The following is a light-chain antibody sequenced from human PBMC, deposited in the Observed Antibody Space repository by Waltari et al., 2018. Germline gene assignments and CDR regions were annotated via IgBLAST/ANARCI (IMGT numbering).Light chain of an antibody. Sequence: ETVLTPSPGTLSFSPGESSNLSCRASQSVSSSYLAWYQQKPGQAPRLLISGASSRATGIPDRFSGSGSGTDFTLTISRLEPEDFVVYYCQQYVSSPRTFGQGTKVEIK. CDR3: QQYVSSPRT. V-gene: IGKV3-20*01. CDR1: QSVSSSY. CDR2: GAS. J-gene: IGKJ1*01.